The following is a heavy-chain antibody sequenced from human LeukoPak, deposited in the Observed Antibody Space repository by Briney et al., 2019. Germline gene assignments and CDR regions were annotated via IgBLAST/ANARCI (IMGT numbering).Heavy chain of an antibody. CDR3: ANEYDYGDYFDY. D-gene: IGHD4-17*01. J-gene: IGHJ4*02. CDR2: ISGSGGST. Sequence: PGGSLRLSCAASGFTFGSYAMSWVRQAPGKGLEWVSAISGSGGSTYYADSVKGRFTISRDNSKNTLYLQMNSLRAEDTAVYYCANEYDYGDYFDYWGQGTLVTVSS. CDR1: GFTFGSYA. V-gene: IGHV3-23*01.